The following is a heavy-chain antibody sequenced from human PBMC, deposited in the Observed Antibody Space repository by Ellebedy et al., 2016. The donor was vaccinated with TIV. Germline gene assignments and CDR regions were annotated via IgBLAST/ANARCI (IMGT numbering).Heavy chain of an antibody. Sequence: PGGSLRLSCAASEFTFSGSAMHWVRQASGNGLEWVGRIRSKANNYATAYSASVKGRFTISRDDSKNTAYLQMNSLKTEDTAVYYCVHIVVVTATGYWGQGTLVTVSS. D-gene: IGHD2-21*02. V-gene: IGHV3-73*01. J-gene: IGHJ4*02. CDR3: VHIVVVTATGY. CDR1: EFTFSGSA. CDR2: IRSKANNYAT.